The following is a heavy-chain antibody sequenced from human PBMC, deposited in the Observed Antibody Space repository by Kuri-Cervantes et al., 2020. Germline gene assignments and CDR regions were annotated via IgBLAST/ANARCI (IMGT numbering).Heavy chain of an antibody. J-gene: IGHJ4*02. D-gene: IGHD2-21*01. CDR1: GFTVSSNY. Sequence: GGSLRLSCAASGFTVSSNYMSWVRQAPGKGLEWVSVIYSGGSAYYADSVKGRFTISRDNSKNTLHLQMNSLRAEDTAVYYCARVIPDTLFRCYDYWGQGTLVTVSS. V-gene: IGHV3-53*01. CDR3: ARVIPDTLFRCYDY. CDR2: IYSGGSA.